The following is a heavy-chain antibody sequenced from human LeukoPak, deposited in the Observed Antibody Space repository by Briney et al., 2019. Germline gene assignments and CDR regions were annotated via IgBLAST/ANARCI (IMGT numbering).Heavy chain of an antibody. CDR1: GLTFSSYA. CDR2: ISYDGSNK. V-gene: IGHV3-30-3*01. D-gene: IGHD3-22*01. Sequence: GRSLRLSCAASGLTFSSYAMHWVRQAPGKGLEWVAVISYDGSNKYYADSVKGRFTISRDNSKNTLYLQMNSLRAEDTAVYYCASPSYYDSSGYYYFDYWGQGTLVTVSS. CDR3: ASPSYYDSSGYYYFDY. J-gene: IGHJ4*02.